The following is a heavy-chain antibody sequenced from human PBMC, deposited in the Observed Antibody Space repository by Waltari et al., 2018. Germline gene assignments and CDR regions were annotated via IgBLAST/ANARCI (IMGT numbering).Heavy chain of an antibody. Sequence: EVQLVESGGGLLQPGVSLSLACAASGCTFSHSRVHWGRQPPGKGLVWVSRINPDGSSTSYADSVKGRFTISRDNAKNTLYMQMNSLRAEDTAVYYCTTDLTGYSDYWGQGTLVTVSS. CDR1: GCTFSHSR. J-gene: IGHJ4*02. D-gene: IGHD3-9*01. CDR2: INPDGSST. V-gene: IGHV3-74*01. CDR3: TTDLTGYSDY.